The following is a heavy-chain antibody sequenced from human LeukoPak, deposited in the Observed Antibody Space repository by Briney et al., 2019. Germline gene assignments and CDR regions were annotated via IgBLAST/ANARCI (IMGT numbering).Heavy chain of an antibody. CDR3: ARGRIYYDSSGYYYAFTFDY. J-gene: IGHJ4*02. CDR2: ISAYNGNT. V-gene: IGHV1-18*01. Sequence: ASVKVSCKASGYTFTSYGISWVRQAPGQGLEWMGWISAYNGNTNYAQKLQGRVTMTTDTSTSTAYMELRSLRSDDTAVYYCARGRIYYDSSGYYYAFTFDYWGQGTLVTVSS. CDR1: GYTFTSYG. D-gene: IGHD3-22*01.